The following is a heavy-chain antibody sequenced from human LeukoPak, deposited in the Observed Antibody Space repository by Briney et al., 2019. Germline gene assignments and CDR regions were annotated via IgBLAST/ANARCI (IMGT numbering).Heavy chain of an antibody. V-gene: IGHV1-2*02. J-gene: IGHJ5*02. CDR3: ARGAAGDYDFWSGYYRNNWFDP. CDR2: INPNSGGT. Sequence: SVKVSCKASGYTFTGYYMHWVRQAPGQGLEWMGWINPNSGGTNYAQKFQGRVTMTRNTSISTAYMELSSLRSEDTAVYYCARGAAGDYDFWSGYYRNNWFDPWGQGTLVTVSS. CDR1: GYTFTGYY. D-gene: IGHD3-3*01.